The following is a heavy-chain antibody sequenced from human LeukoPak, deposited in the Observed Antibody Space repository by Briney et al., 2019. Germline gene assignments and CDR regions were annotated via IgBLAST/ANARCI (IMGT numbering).Heavy chain of an antibody. CDR1: GGSISSYY. Sequence: SETLSLTCTVSGGSISSYYWSWIRQPPGKGLEWIGYIYYSGSTNYNPSLKSRVTISVDTSKNQFSLKLSSVTAADTAVYYCARQRRGYSALDYWGQGTLVTVSS. V-gene: IGHV4-59*08. CDR3: ARQRRGYSALDY. CDR2: IYYSGST. J-gene: IGHJ4*02. D-gene: IGHD5-12*01.